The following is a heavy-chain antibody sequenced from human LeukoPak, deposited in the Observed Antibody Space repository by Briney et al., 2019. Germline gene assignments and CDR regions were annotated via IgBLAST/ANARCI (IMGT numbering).Heavy chain of an antibody. CDR2: ISSSSSYI. V-gene: IGHV3-21*01. CDR3: ASFLSYQLSPRTSYYYYYGMDV. Sequence: KAGGSLRLSCAASGFTFSSYSMNWVRQAPGKGLEWVSSISSSSSYIYYADSVKGRFTISRGNAKNSLYLQMNSLRAEDTAVYYCASFLSYQLSPRTSYYYYYGMDVWGKGTTVTVSS. CDR1: GFTFSSYS. J-gene: IGHJ6*04. D-gene: IGHD2-2*01.